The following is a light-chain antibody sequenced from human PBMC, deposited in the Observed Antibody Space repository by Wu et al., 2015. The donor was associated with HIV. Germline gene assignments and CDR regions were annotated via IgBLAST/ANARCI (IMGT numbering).Light chain of an antibody. CDR1: QRIDSW. Sequence: DIQMTQSPSIVSASVGDRVTIPCRASQRIDSWLAWYQQKPGKAPKLLIYAASTLQSGVPSRFSGSGSGTEFTLTISSLQPEDFASYYCQQLNTSPPTFGGGTKVEI. CDR2: AAS. J-gene: IGKJ4*01. V-gene: IGKV1-9*01. CDR3: QQLNTSPPT.